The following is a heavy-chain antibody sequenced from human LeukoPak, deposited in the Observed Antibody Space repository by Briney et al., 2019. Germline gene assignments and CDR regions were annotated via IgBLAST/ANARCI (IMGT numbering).Heavy chain of an antibody. CDR3: ARVPVMSPAAAGYFDY. V-gene: IGHV4-59*01. CDR1: GGSISSYH. CDR2: IYYSGST. J-gene: IGHJ4*02. Sequence: SETLSLTCTVSGGSISSYHWNWIRQPPGKGLEWIGYIYYSGSTNYNPSLKSRVTISLDTSKNQFSLNLTSVTAADTAVYYCARVPVMSPAAAGYFDYWGQGTLVTVSS. D-gene: IGHD6-13*01.